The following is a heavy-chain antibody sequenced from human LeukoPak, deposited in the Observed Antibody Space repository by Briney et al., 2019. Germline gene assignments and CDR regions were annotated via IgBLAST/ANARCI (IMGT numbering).Heavy chain of an antibody. CDR1: GFTFDDYA. CDR3: AKDISKNIAAVATRYYYYYYGMDV. V-gene: IGHV3-9*01. J-gene: IGHJ6*02. Sequence: GRSLRLSCAASGFTFDDYAMHWVRQAPGRGLEWVSGISWNSAGIAYADSVKGRFTISRDNAKNSLYLQMNSLRAEDTALYYCAKDISKNIAAVATRYYYYYYGMDVWGQGATVTVSS. CDR2: ISWNSAGI. D-gene: IGHD6-13*01.